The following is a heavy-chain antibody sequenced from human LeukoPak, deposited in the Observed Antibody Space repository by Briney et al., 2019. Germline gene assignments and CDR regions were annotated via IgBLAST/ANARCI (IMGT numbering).Heavy chain of an antibody. V-gene: IGHV4-38-2*01. Sequence: GSLRLSCAASGFTFSAYWMHWIRQPPGKGLEWIGSIYYSGSTYYNPSLKSRVTISVDTSKNQFSLKLSSVTAADTAVYYCARFIEWLRTFDYWGQGTLVTVSS. CDR2: IYYSGST. J-gene: IGHJ4*02. CDR1: GFTFSAYW. D-gene: IGHD5-12*01. CDR3: ARFIEWLRTFDY.